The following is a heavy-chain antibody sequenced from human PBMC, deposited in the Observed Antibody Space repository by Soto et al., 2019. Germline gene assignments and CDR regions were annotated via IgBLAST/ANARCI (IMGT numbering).Heavy chain of an antibody. D-gene: IGHD1-7*01. CDR1: GFTFSSYG. CDR2: SSATGAGT. J-gene: IGHJ4*02. Sequence: GGSLRLSCAASGFTFSSYGMTWVRQAPGKGLEWVSFSSATGAGTYYADSVKGRFTISRDNSKNTLYLQMTSLRADDTAVYYCDKDRRAGGNYGFYSDFWGQGALVTVSS. V-gene: IGHV3-23*01. CDR3: DKDRRAGGNYGFYSDF.